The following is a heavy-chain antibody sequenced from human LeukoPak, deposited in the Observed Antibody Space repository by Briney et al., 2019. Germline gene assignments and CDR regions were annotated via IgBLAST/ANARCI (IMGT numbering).Heavy chain of an antibody. Sequence: GRSLRLSCAASGFSFDDYAIRWVRQGPGKGLEWVAGISWNSGSIGYADSVKGRFTISRDNAKNSLFLQMNSLRVEDMALYYCAEGGNKYYDFWIEYWGQGTLVTVSS. V-gene: IGHV3-9*03. CDR2: ISWNSGSI. D-gene: IGHD3-3*01. CDR1: GFSFDDYA. J-gene: IGHJ4*02. CDR3: AEGGNKYYDFWIEY.